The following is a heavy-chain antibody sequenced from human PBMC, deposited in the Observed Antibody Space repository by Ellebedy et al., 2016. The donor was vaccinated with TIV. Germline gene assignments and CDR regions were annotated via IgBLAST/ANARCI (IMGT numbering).Heavy chain of an antibody. CDR2: INPSGGST. D-gene: IGHD5-12*01. Sequence: ASVKVSCKASGGTFSSYAISWVRQAPGQGLEWMGIINPSGGSTSYAQKFQGRVTMTTDTSTSTAYMELRSLRSDDTAVYYCARKWLRISYYGMDVWGQGTTVTVSS. CDR1: GGTFSSYA. J-gene: IGHJ6*02. V-gene: IGHV1-46*01. CDR3: ARKWLRISYYGMDV.